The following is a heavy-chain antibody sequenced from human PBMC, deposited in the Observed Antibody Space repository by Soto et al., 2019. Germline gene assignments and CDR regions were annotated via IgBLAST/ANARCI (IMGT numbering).Heavy chain of an antibody. CDR2: MNPNSGNT. J-gene: IGHJ6*02. D-gene: IGHD2-2*02. V-gene: IGHV1-8*01. CDR3: ARWGGCSSTSCYTPYYYYGMDV. CDR1: GYTFTSYD. Sequence: ASGNVSCNASGYTFTSYDINWVRQATGQGLEWMGWMNPNSGNTGYAQKFQGRVTMTRNTSISTAYMELSSLRSEDTAVYYCARWGGCSSTSCYTPYYYYGMDVWGQGTTVTVSS.